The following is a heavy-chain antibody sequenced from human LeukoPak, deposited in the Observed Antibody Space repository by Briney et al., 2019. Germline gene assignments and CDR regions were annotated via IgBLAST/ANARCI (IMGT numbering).Heavy chain of an antibody. CDR3: ARHPRYSSSWYYFDY. V-gene: IGHV4-61*02. CDR1: GGSISSGSHY. J-gene: IGHJ4*02. D-gene: IGHD6-13*01. CDR2: IYNSGNT. Sequence: PSQTLSLTCTFSGGSISSGSHYWSWIRQPAGKGLEWIGRIYNSGNTNYNPSLKSRVTISVDTSKNQFSLKLSSVTAADTAVYYCARHPRYSSSWYYFDYWAREPWSPSPQ.